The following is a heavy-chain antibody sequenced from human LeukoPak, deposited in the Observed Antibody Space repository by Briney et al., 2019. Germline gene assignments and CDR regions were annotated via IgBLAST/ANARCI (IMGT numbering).Heavy chain of an antibody. CDR2: ISSSGSAI. CDR1: GFTFSSYS. V-gene: IGHV3-48*01. CDR3: AKGYYFDILSGYSSLDS. Sequence: GGSLRLSCAASGFTFSSYSMNWVRQAPGKGLEWVSYISSSGSAIYYADSVKGRFTISRDDSKNTLYLQMNSLRAEDTAAYYCAKGYYFDILSGYSSLDSWGQGTLVTVSS. D-gene: IGHD3-9*01. J-gene: IGHJ4*02.